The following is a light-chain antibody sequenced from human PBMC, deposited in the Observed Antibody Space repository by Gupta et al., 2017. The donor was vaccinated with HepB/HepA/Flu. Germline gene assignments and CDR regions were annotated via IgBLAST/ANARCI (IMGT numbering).Light chain of an antibody. V-gene: IGKV4-1*01. CDR2: WAS. J-gene: IGKJ4*01. CDR1: QSVLSSSDNKNY. Sequence: DIVMTQSPDSLTVSLGERDTINCKSSQSVLSSSDNKNYLAWLQQKPGQPPKRLISWASTRESGVPDRFSGSGSGTDFTLTIDGLQAEDVALYYCHQHYSAPLTFGGGTKVEIK. CDR3: HQHYSAPLT.